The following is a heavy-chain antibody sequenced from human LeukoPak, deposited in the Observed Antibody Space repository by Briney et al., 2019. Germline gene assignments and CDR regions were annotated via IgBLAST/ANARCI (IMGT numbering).Heavy chain of an antibody. CDR1: GYSISSGYY. Sequence: SETLSLTCAVSGYSISSGYYWGWIRPPPGKGLEWIGSIYHSGSTYYNPFLKSRVTISVDTSKNQFSLKLSSVTAADTAVYYCARDLNYYDSSGFWDYWGQGTLVTVSS. V-gene: IGHV4-38-2*02. CDR3: ARDLNYYDSSGFWDY. D-gene: IGHD3-22*01. J-gene: IGHJ4*02. CDR2: IYHSGST.